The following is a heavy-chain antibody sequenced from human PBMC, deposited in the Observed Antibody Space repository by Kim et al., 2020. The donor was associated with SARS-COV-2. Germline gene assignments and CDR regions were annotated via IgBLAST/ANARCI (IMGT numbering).Heavy chain of an antibody. J-gene: IGHJ4*02. CDR3: ARGRRRSYYPYFDY. CDR2: INHSGST. Sequence: SETLSLTCAVYGGSFSGYYWSWIRQPPGKGLEWIGEINHSGSTNYNPSLKSRVTISVDTSKNQFSLKLSSVTAADTAVYYCARGRRRSYYPYFDYWGQGTLVTISS. V-gene: IGHV4-34*01. D-gene: IGHD1-26*01. CDR1: GGSFSGYY.